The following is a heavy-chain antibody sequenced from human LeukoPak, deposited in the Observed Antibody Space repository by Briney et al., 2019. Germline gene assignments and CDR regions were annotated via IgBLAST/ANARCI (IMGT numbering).Heavy chain of an antibody. CDR3: AKDSSGYPYYFDY. CDR2: ISYDGSNK. D-gene: IGHD3-22*01. J-gene: IGHJ4*02. V-gene: IGHV3-30*18. CDR1: GFTFSSYG. Sequence: GGSLRLSCAASGFTFSSYGMHWVRQAPGKGLEWVAVISYDGSNKYYADSVKGRFTISRDNSKNTLYLQMNSLRAEDTAVYYCAKDSSGYPYYFDYWGQGTLVTVSS.